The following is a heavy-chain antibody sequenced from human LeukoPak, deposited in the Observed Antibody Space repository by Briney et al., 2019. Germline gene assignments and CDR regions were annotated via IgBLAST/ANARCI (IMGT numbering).Heavy chain of an antibody. Sequence: SETLSLTCTVSGGSISSGDYYWSWFRQPPGKGLEGFGYIYYSGSTYYNPSLKSRVTISVDTSKNQFSLKLSSVTAADTAVYYCARDYAMFSLLDAFDIWGQGTMVTVSS. V-gene: IGHV4-30-4*01. J-gene: IGHJ3*02. CDR2: IYYSGST. CDR1: GGSISSGDYY. D-gene: IGHD2-8*01. CDR3: ARDYAMFSLLDAFDI.